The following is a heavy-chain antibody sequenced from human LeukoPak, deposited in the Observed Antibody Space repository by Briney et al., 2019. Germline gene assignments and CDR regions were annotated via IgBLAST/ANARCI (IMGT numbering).Heavy chain of an antibody. CDR1: GFTFSSYA. CDR2: ISGSGGST. CDR3: AKDPTIYDSSGG. Sequence: GGSLRLSWAAPGFTFSSYAMSWVRQAPGKGLEWVSAISGSGGSTYYADSVKGRFTISRDNSKNTLYLQMNSLRAEDTAVYYCAKDPTIYDSSGGWGQGTLVTVSS. D-gene: IGHD3-22*01. J-gene: IGHJ4*02. V-gene: IGHV3-23*01.